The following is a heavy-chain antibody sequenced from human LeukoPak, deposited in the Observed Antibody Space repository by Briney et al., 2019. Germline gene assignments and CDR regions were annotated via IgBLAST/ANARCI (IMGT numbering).Heavy chain of an antibody. J-gene: IGHJ5*02. Sequence: GGSLRLSCAASGFTFSSYAMSWVRQAPGKGLEWVSAISGSGGSTYYADSVKGRFTISRDNSKNTLYLQMNSLRAEDTAVYYCAKDMDRPHDYSNPNWFDPWGQGTLVTVSS. V-gene: IGHV3-23*01. CDR2: ISGSGGST. CDR3: AKDMDRPHDYSNPNWFDP. D-gene: IGHD4-11*01. CDR1: GFTFSSYA.